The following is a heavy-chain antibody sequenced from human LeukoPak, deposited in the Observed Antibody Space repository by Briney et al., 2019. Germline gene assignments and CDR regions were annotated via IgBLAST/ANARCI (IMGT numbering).Heavy chain of an antibody. CDR3: ARQGTSTRGGYWLDP. Sequence: SETLSLTCTVSGASINTSNFYWGWIRQPPGKGLESIGSISHTGSTYCNPSLNSRVTISVDTSKNQFPLKLSSVTAADTAAYYCARQGTSTRGGYWLDPWGQEILVTVSS. D-gene: IGHD3-10*01. J-gene: IGHJ5*02. CDR2: ISHTGST. CDR1: GASINTSNFY. V-gene: IGHV4-39*01.